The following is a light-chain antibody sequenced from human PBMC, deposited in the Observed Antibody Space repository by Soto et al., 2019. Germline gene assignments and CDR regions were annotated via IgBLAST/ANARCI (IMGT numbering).Light chain of an antibody. J-gene: IGKJ5*01. CDR1: QSISTY. CDR3: QQSYRTPIT. Sequence: DIQLTQSPSPLSSSVGDTFAITCLSSQSISTYLNWYQQEPGKAPKVLIYAASNLQSGVPPRFSGSGSGTDFTLTISSLQPEDVATYFCQQSYRTPITFGQGTRLEIK. CDR2: AAS. V-gene: IGKV1-39*01.